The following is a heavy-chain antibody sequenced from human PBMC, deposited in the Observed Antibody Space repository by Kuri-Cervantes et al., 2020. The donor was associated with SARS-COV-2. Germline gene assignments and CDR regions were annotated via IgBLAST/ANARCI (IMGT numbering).Heavy chain of an antibody. CDR3: VRTPHLGAFDF. V-gene: IGHV5-10-1*01. Sequence: TCEVSGYDFTIYWISRVRQMPGKGLEWMGRIDPSDSYTDYSPSFGGHVTISIDKSISTAYLQWSSLKASDTAMYYCVRTPHLGAFDFWGQGTMVTVSS. J-gene: IGHJ3*01. D-gene: IGHD2-15*01. CDR2: IDPSDSYT. CDR1: GYDFTIYW.